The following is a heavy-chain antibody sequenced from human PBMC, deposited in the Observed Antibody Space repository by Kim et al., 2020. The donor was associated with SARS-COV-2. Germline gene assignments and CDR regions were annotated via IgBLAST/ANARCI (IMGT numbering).Heavy chain of an antibody. V-gene: IGHV3-73*01. Sequence: GGSLRLSCAASGFTFSGSAMHWVRQASGKGLEWVGRIRSKANSYATAYAASVKGRFTISRDDSKNTAYLQMNSLKTEDTAVYYCTSIGVAGTLTPFDYWGQGTLVTVSS. CDR3: TSIGVAGTLTPFDY. CDR2: IRSKANSYAT. J-gene: IGHJ4*02. CDR1: GFTFSGSA. D-gene: IGHD6-19*01.